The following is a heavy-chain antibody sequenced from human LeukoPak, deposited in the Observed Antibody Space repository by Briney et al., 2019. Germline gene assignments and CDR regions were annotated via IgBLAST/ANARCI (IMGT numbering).Heavy chain of an antibody. Sequence: GESLKISCKGSGYSFTTSWIGWVRQKPGKDLEWMGIIDPGDSDTRYSPSFQRQVTISADKSTRTAYLQWGSLKASDTAMYYCARVGSSSWSFDSWGQGTLVTVSS. CDR1: GYSFTTSW. V-gene: IGHV5-51*06. CDR2: IDPGDSDT. CDR3: ARVGSSSWSFDS. D-gene: IGHD6-13*01. J-gene: IGHJ4*02.